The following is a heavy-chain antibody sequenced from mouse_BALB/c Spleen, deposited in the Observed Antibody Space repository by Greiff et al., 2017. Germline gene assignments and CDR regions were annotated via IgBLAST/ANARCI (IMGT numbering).Heavy chain of an antibody. CDR2: INPSTGYT. V-gene: IGHV1-7*01. CDR1: GYTFTSYW. D-gene: IGHD2-1*01. J-gene: IGHJ2*01. Sequence: QVQLQQSGAELAKPGASVKMSCKASGYTFTSYWMHWVKQRPGQGLEWIGYINPSTGYTEYNQKFKDKATLTADKSSSTAYMQLSSLTSEDSAVYYCARGGIYYGNPHYFDYWGQGTTLTVSS. CDR3: ARGGIYYGNPHYFDY.